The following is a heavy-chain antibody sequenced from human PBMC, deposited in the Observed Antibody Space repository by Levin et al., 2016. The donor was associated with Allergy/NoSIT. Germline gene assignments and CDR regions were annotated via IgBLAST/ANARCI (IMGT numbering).Heavy chain of an antibody. V-gene: IGHV1-18*01. CDR3: ARRIGYGDNTYYYYYGIDV. J-gene: IGHJ6*02. Sequence: ASVKVSCKASGYTFTSYGISWVRQAPGQGLEWMGWISAYNGNTNYAQKLQGRVTMTTDTSTSTAYMELRSLRSDDTAVYYCARRIGYGDNTYYYYYGIDVWGQGTTVTVSS. CDR2: ISAYNGNT. CDR1: GYTFTSYG. D-gene: IGHD4-17*01.